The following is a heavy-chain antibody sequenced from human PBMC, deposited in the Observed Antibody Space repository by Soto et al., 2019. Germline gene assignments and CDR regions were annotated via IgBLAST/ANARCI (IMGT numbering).Heavy chain of an antibody. CDR3: ARAPSWWYFDL. Sequence: GASVKVSCKASGYTFTSYAMHWVRQAPGQRPEWMGWINAGNGNTKYSQKFQGRVTITRDTSASTAYMELSSLRSEDTAVYYCARAPSWWYFDLWGRGTLVTVSS. J-gene: IGHJ2*01. CDR1: GYTFTSYA. V-gene: IGHV1-3*01. CDR2: INAGNGNT.